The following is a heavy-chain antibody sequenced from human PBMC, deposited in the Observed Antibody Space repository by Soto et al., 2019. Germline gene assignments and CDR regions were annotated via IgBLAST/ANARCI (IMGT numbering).Heavy chain of an antibody. J-gene: IGHJ4*02. Sequence: GGSLRLSCAASGFTFSSYGMHWVRQAPGKGLEWVAVISYDGSNKYYADSVKGRFTISRDNSKNTLYLQMNSLRAEDTAVYYCAKDLVVVTAMDRDYWGQGTLVTVSS. V-gene: IGHV3-30*18. CDR3: AKDLVVVTAMDRDY. D-gene: IGHD2-21*02. CDR1: GFTFSSYG. CDR2: ISYDGSNK.